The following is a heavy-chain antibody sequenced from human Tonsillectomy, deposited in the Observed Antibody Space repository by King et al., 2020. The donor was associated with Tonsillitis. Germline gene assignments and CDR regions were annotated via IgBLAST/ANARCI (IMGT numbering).Heavy chain of an antibody. CDR2: IYYSGGT. Sequence: QLQESGPGLVKPSETLSLTCTVSGGSITSNNDYWGWIRQPPGKGLEWIGSIYYSGGTYYNPSLKNRVTISVDTSKNQFSLKLSSVTAADTAVFYCARLGSRNFYYFDYWGQGTLVTVSS. V-gene: IGHV4-39*01. J-gene: IGHJ4*02. D-gene: IGHD1-7*01. CDR3: ARLGSRNFYYFDY. CDR1: GGSITSNNDY.